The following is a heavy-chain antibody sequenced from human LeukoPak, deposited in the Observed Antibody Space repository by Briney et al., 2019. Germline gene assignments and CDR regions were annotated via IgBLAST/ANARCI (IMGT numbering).Heavy chain of an antibody. CDR3: AKVRLGYCSSTRCYEFDP. D-gene: IGHD2-2*01. J-gene: IGHJ5*02. V-gene: IGHV3-30*02. Sequence: GGSLRLSCAASGFTFSSYGMHWVRQAPGKGLEWVAFIRYDGSNKYYADSVKGRFTISRDNSKNTLYLQMNSLRAEDTAVYYCAKVRLGYCSSTRCYEFDPWGQGTLVTVSS. CDR2: IRYDGSNK. CDR1: GFTFSSYG.